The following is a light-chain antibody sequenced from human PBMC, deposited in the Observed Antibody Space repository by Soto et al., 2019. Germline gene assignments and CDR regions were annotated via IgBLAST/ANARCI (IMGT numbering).Light chain of an antibody. CDR3: QQRYNWPLT. CDR1: QTLSTY. CDR2: DAS. J-gene: IGKJ1*01. Sequence: EIVLTQSPATLSLSPGDRATISCRASQTLSTYVAWYQQKPGQAPRLLIYDASNRATGIPARFSGSGSGADFTLSISSLEPEDFADYYCQQRYNWPLTFGQGTKVDIK. V-gene: IGKV3-11*01.